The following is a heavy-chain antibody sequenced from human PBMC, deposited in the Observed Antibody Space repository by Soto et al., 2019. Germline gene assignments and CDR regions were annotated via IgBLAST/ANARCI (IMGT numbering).Heavy chain of an antibody. J-gene: IGHJ6*02. CDR2: ISSYNGDT. D-gene: IGHD5-12*01. V-gene: IGHV1-18*01. CDR1: GYTFTRSG. CDR3: AREGVDPYYYSGMDV. Sequence: QVQLVQSGAEVKKPGASVKVSCKASGYTFTRSGISWVRQAPGQGPEWMGWISSYNGDTNYAQTFQGRVTMTTDTATSTAYMELRSLRSDDTAVYYCAREGVDPYYYSGMDVWGQGTPVTVSS.